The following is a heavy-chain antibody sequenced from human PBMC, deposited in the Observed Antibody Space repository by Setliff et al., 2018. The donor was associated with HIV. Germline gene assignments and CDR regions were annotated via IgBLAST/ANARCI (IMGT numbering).Heavy chain of an antibody. Sequence: LSLTCSVSGVSLFTTDYYWGWIRQPPGKGLEWIGSFYYSGNTYYNPSLKSRVTISVDTSQSQLSLKLRGVTAADTAVYYCSKRYSDFWSGQTDVWGKGTTVTVSS. V-gene: IGHV4-39*01. CDR3: SKRYSDFWSGQTDV. D-gene: IGHD3-3*01. CDR1: GVSLFTTDYY. J-gene: IGHJ6*04. CDR2: FYYSGNT.